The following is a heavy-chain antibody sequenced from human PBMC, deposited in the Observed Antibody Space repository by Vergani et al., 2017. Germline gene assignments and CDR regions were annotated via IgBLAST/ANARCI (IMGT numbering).Heavy chain of an antibody. Sequence: QVQLVQPGVEVKKPGASVKVSCKTSGYTFISYGISWVQQAPGQGLEWMGWISVNNGNTNYAQKFQGRVTMTTDTSTSTAYMEVRSLRSDDTAVYYCARSDYGDTAGEYFQHWGQGTLVTVSS. CDR3: ARSDYGDTAGEYFQH. V-gene: IGHV1-18*01. J-gene: IGHJ1*01. D-gene: IGHD4-17*01. CDR1: GYTFISYG. CDR2: ISVNNGNT.